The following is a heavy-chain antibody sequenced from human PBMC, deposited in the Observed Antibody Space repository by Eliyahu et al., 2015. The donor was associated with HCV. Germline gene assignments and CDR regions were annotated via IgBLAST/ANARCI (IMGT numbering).Heavy chain of an antibody. V-gene: IGHV5-51*01. J-gene: IGHJ3*01. CDR1: GYXXNNYW. CDR2: IYPGDSDT. CDR3: AKKGSGWYDAFDL. Sequence: EVQLVQSGAXVKKPGXSLKISCQGSGYXXNNYWIGWVRQMPGKGLEWMGIIYPGDSDTRYSPFLEVQVTISADKSISTAYLQWSSLKASDTAMYYCAKKGSGWYDAFDLWGQGTMVTVSS. D-gene: IGHD6-13*01.